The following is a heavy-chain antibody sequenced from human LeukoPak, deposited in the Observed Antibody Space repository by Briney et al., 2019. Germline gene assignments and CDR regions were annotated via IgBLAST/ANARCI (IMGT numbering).Heavy chain of an antibody. J-gene: IGHJ4*02. D-gene: IGHD3-10*01. Sequence: ASVKVSCKASGYTFTSYGISWVRQAPGRGLEWMGWISAYNGNTNYAQKLQGRVTMTTDTSTSTAYMELRSLRSDDTAVYYCARDPPMVRGVISLDYWGQGTLVTVSS. V-gene: IGHV1-18*01. CDR1: GYTFTSYG. CDR3: ARDPPMVRGVISLDY. CDR2: ISAYNGNT.